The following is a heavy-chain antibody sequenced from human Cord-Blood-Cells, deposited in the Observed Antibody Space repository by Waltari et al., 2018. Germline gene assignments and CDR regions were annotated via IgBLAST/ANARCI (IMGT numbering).Heavy chain of an antibody. J-gene: IGHJ4*02. CDR3: ARSRDGYNFDY. D-gene: IGHD5-12*01. V-gene: IGHV1-46*01. CDR1: GYTFTSYY. CDR2: SNPNGGST. Sequence: QVQLVQSGAEVKKPGASVKVSCKASGYTFTSYYMHWVRQAPGQGLEWMGISNPNGGSTSYAQKFQGRVTMTRDTSTSTVYMELSSLRSEDTAVYYCARSRDGYNFDYWGQGTLVTVSS.